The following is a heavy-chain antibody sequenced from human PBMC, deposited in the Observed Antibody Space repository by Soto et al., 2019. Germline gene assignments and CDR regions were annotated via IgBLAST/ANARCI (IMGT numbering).Heavy chain of an antibody. J-gene: IGHJ4*02. CDR2: ISSSSTTI. D-gene: IGHD1-1*01. Sequence: EVQLVESGGGLVQPGGSLRLSCEASGFTFSNFGINWVRQAPGKGLECVSHISSSSTTIYYAESVKGRFTISRDNAKNSLYLQMSSLRGDDTAVYYCATSFITTIGTTAWGQGTLVTVSS. V-gene: IGHV3-48*01. CDR3: ATSFITTIGTTA. CDR1: GFTFSNFG.